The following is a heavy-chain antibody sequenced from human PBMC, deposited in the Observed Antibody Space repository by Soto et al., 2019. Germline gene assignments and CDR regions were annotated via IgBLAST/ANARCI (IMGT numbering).Heavy chain of an antibody. Sequence: GGSLRLSCAASGFTFSSYWMHWVRQAPGKGLVWVSRINSDGSSTSYADSVKGRFTISRDNAKNTLYLQMNSLRAEDTAVYYCARERGYCSGGSCYQYYYCYMDVWGKGTTVTVSS. CDR3: ARERGYCSGGSCYQYYYCYMDV. CDR2: INSDGSST. CDR1: GFTFSSYW. J-gene: IGHJ6*03. V-gene: IGHV3-74*01. D-gene: IGHD2-15*01.